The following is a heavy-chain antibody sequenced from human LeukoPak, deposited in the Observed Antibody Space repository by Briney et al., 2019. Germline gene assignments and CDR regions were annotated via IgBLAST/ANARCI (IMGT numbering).Heavy chain of an antibody. CDR3: AKDDSGSYYRVLDY. V-gene: IGHV3-30*18. CDR1: GFTFTAYW. J-gene: IGHJ4*02. D-gene: IGHD1-26*01. CDR2: ISYDGSNK. Sequence: GGSLRLSCEGSGFTFTAYWMSWVRQAPGKWLEWVAVISYDGSNKYYADSVKGRFTISRDNSKNTLYLQMNSLRAEDTAVYYCAKDDSGSYYRVLDYWGQGTLVTVSS.